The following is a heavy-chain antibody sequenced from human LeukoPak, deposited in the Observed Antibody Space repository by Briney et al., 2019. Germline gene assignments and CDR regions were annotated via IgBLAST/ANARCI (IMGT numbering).Heavy chain of an antibody. Sequence: GGSLRLSCTASGFTFGDYAMSWVRQAPGKGLEWVGFIRSKAYGGTTEYAASVKGRFTISRDDSKSIAYLQMNSLKTEDTAVYYCTRDFRNYYDSSGYLYWGQGTLVTVSS. J-gene: IGHJ4*02. V-gene: IGHV3-49*04. CDR2: IRSKAYGGTT. CDR1: GFTFGDYA. D-gene: IGHD3-22*01. CDR3: TRDFRNYYDSSGYLY.